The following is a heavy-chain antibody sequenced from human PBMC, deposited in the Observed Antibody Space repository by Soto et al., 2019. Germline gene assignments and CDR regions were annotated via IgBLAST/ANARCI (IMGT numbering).Heavy chain of an antibody. CDR1: GGSISSSSYY. CDR2: IYYSGST. Sequence: SETLSLTCTVSGGSISSSSYYWGWIRQPPGKGLEWIGSIYYSGSTYYNPSLKSRVTISVDTSKNQFSLKLSSVTAADTAVYYCASRRLTIFGVVNRETYYFDYWGQGTLVTVSS. D-gene: IGHD3-3*01. CDR3: ASRRLTIFGVVNRETYYFDY. J-gene: IGHJ4*02. V-gene: IGHV4-39*01.